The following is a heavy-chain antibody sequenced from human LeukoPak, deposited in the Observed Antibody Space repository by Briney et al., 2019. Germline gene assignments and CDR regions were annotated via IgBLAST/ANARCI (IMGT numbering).Heavy chain of an antibody. Sequence: SETLSLTCTVSGGSLSSSSYYWGWIRQPPGKGLEWIGTIYYSGSTYYNPSLESRVTISVDTSKNQFSLKLSSVTAADTAVYYCAKSDGMYYFGSSGFDYWGQGTLVIVSS. CDR1: GGSLSSSSYY. V-gene: IGHV4-39*07. CDR2: IYYSGST. CDR3: AKSDGMYYFGSSGFDY. J-gene: IGHJ4*02. D-gene: IGHD3-22*01.